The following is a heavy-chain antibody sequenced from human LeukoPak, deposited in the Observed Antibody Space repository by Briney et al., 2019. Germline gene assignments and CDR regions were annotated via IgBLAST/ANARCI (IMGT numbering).Heavy chain of an antibody. V-gene: IGHV1-24*01. CDR1: GYTLTELS. CDR2: FDPEGGET. Sequence: ASVKVSCKVSGYTLTELSMHWVRQAPGKGLEWMGGFDPEGGETIYAQKFQGRVTMTEDTSTDTAYMELSSLRSEDTAVYYCATDPLNDYGDHGRYFDLWGRGTLVTVSS. J-gene: IGHJ2*01. D-gene: IGHD4-17*01. CDR3: ATDPLNDYGDHGRYFDL.